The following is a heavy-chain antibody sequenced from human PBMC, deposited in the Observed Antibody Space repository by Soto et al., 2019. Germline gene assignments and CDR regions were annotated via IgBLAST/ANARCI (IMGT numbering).Heavy chain of an antibody. J-gene: IGHJ2*01. CDR3: ARGVVVVAAAMFRYFDL. CDR1: GYTFTGYG. CDR2: ISTNTGNT. Sequence: QVQLVQSGTEVKKPGASVKVSCRASGYTFTGYGISWVRQAPGQGLEWMGWISTNTGNTKYAQKLQGRVTMTKDTSTNSDFMELRSLRSDDTAVYYCARGVVVVAAAMFRYFDLWGRGTLVTVSS. D-gene: IGHD2-2*01. V-gene: IGHV1-18*01.